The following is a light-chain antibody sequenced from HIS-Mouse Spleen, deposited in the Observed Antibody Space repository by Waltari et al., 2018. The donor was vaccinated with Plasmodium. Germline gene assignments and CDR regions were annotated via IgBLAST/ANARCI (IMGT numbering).Light chain of an antibody. Sequence: QSALTQPASVSGSPGQSITISCPGTSSDVGRSNLVSWYQQHPGKAPKLMIYEGSKRPSGVSNRFSGSKSGNTASLTISGLQAEDEADYYCCSYAGSSTFVVFGGGTKLTVL. J-gene: IGLJ2*01. CDR2: EGS. CDR3: CSYAGSSTFVV. V-gene: IGLV2-23*03. CDR1: SSDVGRSNL.